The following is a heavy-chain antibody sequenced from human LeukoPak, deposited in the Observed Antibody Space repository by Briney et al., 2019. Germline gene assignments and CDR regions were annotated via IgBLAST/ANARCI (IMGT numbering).Heavy chain of an antibody. CDR1: GGTFSSYA. D-gene: IGHD2-2*01. CDR3: ARDCSSTSCYGPSKAFDI. Sequence: SVKVSCKASGGTFSSYAISWVRQAPGRGLEWMGRIIPILGIANYAQKFQGRVTITADKSTSTAYMELSSLRSEDTAVYYCARDCSSTSCYGPSKAFDIWGQGTMVTVSS. V-gene: IGHV1-69*04. J-gene: IGHJ3*02. CDR2: IIPILGIA.